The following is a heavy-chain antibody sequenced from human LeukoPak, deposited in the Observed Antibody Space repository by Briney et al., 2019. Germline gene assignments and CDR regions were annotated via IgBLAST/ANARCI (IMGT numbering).Heavy chain of an antibody. V-gene: IGHV4-34*01. J-gene: IGHJ6*03. CDR3: ARAPVKLWGSYRPHYYYYYMDV. CDR2: INHSGST. CDR1: GGSFSGYY. Sequence: SETLSLTCAVYGGSFSGYYWSWIRQPPGKGLEWIGEINHSGSTNYNPSLKSRVTISVDTSKNQFSLKLSSVTAADTAVYYCARAPVKLWGSYRPHYYYYYMDVWGKGTTVTVSS. D-gene: IGHD3-16*02.